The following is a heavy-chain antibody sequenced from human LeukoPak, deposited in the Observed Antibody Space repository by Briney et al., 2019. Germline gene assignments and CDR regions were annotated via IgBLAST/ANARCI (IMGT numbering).Heavy chain of an antibody. CDR3: ARGRPIGRSLDYYYGMDV. V-gene: IGHV4-39*07. CDR2: ISDTGST. Sequence: SETLSLTCTLSVGSISSTSFYSGWIRQPPGKGLEWIGSISDTGSTNYNPSLKSRVTMSVDTSKNQFSLKLSSVTAADTAVYFCARGRPIGRSLDYYYGMDVWGQGTTVTVSS. CDR1: VGSISSTSFY. J-gene: IGHJ6*02.